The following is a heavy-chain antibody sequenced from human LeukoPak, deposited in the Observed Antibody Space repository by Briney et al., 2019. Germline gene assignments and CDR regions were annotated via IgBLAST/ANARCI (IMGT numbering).Heavy chain of an antibody. Sequence: PSETLSLTCTVSGGSISSGSYYWSWIRQPAGKGLEWIGRIYTSGSTNYNPSLKSRVTISVDTSKNQFSLKLSSVTAADTAVYYCARGGYYDSSGYYLSQYYYYGMDVWGQGTTATVSS. CDR1: GGSISSGSYY. CDR2: IYTSGST. CDR3: ARGGYYDSSGYYLSQYYYYGMDV. V-gene: IGHV4-61*02. J-gene: IGHJ6*02. D-gene: IGHD3-22*01.